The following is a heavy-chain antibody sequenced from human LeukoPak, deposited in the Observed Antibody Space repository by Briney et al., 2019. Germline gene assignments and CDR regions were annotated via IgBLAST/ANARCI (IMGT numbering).Heavy chain of an antibody. J-gene: IGHJ4*02. Sequence: SETLSLTCAVYGGSFSGYYWSWIRQPPGKGLEWIGYIYYSGSTNYNPSLKSRVTISVDTSKNQFSLKPSSVTAADTAVYYCARESGDDYGLPLYYFDYWGQGTLVTVSS. CDR2: IYYSGST. V-gene: IGHV4-59*12. CDR1: GGSFSGYY. D-gene: IGHD4-17*01. CDR3: ARESGDDYGLPLYYFDY.